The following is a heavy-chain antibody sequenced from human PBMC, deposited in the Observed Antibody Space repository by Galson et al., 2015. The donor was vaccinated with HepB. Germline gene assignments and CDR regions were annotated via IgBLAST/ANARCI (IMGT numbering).Heavy chain of an antibody. Sequence: SVKVSCKASGGTFSSYTISWVRQAPGQGLEWMGRIIPILGIANYAQKFQGRVTITADKSTSTAYMELRSLRSDDTAVYYCARGGCSRTWYYWLDPWGQGTLVTVSS. CDR1: GGTFSSYT. CDR2: IIPILGIA. J-gene: IGHJ5*02. V-gene: IGHV1-69*02. CDR3: ARGGCSRTWYYWLDP. D-gene: IGHD6-13*01.